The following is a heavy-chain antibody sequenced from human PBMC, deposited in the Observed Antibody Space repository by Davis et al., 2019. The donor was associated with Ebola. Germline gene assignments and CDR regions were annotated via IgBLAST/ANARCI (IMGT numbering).Heavy chain of an antibody. CDR3: ARPYYFGSGSYLDY. D-gene: IGHD3-10*01. J-gene: IGHJ4*02. V-gene: IGHV1-3*01. Sequence: ASVKVSCKASGYTFTSYAMYWVRQAPGQRLEWMGWINAGNGNTKYSQKFQGRVTITRGTSASTTYMELSSLGSEDTALYYCARPYYFGSGSYLDYWGQGTLVTVSS. CDR1: GYTFTSYA. CDR2: INAGNGNT.